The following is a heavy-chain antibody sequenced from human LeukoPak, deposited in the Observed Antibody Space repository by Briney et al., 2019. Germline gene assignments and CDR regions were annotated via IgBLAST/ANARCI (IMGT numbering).Heavy chain of an antibody. V-gene: IGHV3-23*01. CDR1: GLIFRSYA. J-gene: IGHJ4*02. D-gene: IGHD1-26*01. CDR2: ISGSGGAI. Sequence: GGSLRLSCAASGLIFRSYAMSWVRQAPGKGLEWVSAISGSGGAIDYADSVKGRFTISRDNAKNSLFLQMNSLRAEDTAMYYCARDLIVGTTYFDYWGQGTLVTVSS. CDR3: ARDLIVGTTYFDY.